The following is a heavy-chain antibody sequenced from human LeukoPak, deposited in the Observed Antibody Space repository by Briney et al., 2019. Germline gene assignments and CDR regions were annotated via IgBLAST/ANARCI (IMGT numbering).Heavy chain of an antibody. V-gene: IGHV1-2*02. CDR2: INPNSGGT. CDR3: ARVRGRDSRSGGGNWFDP. D-gene: IGHD3-10*01. Sequence: ASVKVSCKASGYTFTGYYMHWVRQAPGQGLEWMGWINPNSGGTNYAQKFQGRVTMTRDTSISTAYMELSRLRSDDTAVYYCARVRGRDSRSGGGNWFDPWGQGTLVTVSS. J-gene: IGHJ5*02. CDR1: GYTFTGYY.